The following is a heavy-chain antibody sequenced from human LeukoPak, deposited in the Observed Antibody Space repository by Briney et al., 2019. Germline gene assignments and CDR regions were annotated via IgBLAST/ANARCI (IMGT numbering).Heavy chain of an antibody. CDR3: ARPWIQLWVFDY. J-gene: IGHJ4*02. V-gene: IGHV3-30-3*01. CDR2: ISYDGSNK. Sequence: PGRSLRLSCAASGFTFSSYATHWVRQAPGKGLEWVAVISYDGSNKYYADSVKGRFTISRDNSKNTLYLQMNSLRAEDTAVYYCARPWIQLWVFDYWGQGTLVTVSS. D-gene: IGHD5-18*01. CDR1: GFTFSSYA.